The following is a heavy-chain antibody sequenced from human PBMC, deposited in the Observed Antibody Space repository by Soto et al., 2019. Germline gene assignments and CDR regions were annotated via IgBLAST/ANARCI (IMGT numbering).Heavy chain of an antibody. CDR2: IFHSGST. CDR1: GGSISNHNW. Sequence: QLQESGPGLVKPSGTLSLTCTVSGGSISNHNWWNWVRQPPGKGLEWIGEIFHSGSTNYNPSLKSRVTISVDKSKNRFSLKLISMTAADTAVYYCARGDDGYLSNAFKIWGQGTAVTVSS. V-gene: IGHV4-4*02. D-gene: IGHD5-12*01. CDR3: ARGDDGYLSNAFKI. J-gene: IGHJ3*02.